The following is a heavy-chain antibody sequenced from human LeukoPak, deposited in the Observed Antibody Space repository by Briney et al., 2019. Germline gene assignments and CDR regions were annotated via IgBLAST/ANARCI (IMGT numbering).Heavy chain of an antibody. D-gene: IGHD3-10*01. Sequence: ASVKVSCKASGYTFTGYYIHWVRQAPGQGLEWMGWISAYNGNTNYAQKLQGRVTMTTDTSTSTAYMELRSLRSDDTAVYYCAKKLGSSGSYSTFDYWGQGTLVTVSS. J-gene: IGHJ4*02. CDR3: AKKLGSSGSYSTFDY. V-gene: IGHV1-18*04. CDR2: ISAYNGNT. CDR1: GYTFTGYY.